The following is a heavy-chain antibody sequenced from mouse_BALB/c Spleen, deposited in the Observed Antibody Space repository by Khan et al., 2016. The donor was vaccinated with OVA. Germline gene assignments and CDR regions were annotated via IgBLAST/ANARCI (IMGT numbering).Heavy chain of an antibody. CDR3: ASYYRYPAWFAY. CDR2: INPSSAYT. J-gene: IGHJ3*01. Sequence: QVQLQQSGAELARPGASVKMSCKASGYTFTSYTMHWVKQRPGQGLEWIGYINPSSAYTYYNQKFRDTATLTADKSFSTAYMQLSSLTSEDSAVYYCASYYRYPAWFAYWGQGTLVTVSA. D-gene: IGHD2-14*01. CDR1: GYTFTSYT. V-gene: IGHV1-4*01.